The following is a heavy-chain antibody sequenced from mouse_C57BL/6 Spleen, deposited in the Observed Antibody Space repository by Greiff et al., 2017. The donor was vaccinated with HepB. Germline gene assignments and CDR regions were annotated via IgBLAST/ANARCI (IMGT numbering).Heavy chain of an antibody. Sequence: QVQLQQPGAELVRPGSSVKLSCKASGYTFTSYWMHWVKQRPIQGLEWIGNIDPSDSETHYNQKFKDKATLTVDKSSSTAYMQLSSLTSEDSAVYYCARTGDSWGVAYWGQGTLVTVSA. CDR3: ARTGDSWGVAY. CDR2: IDPSDSET. CDR1: GYTFTSYW. D-gene: IGHD3-2*01. J-gene: IGHJ3*01. V-gene: IGHV1-52*01.